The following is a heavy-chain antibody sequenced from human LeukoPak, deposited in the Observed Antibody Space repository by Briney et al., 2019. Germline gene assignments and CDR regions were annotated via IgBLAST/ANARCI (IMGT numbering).Heavy chain of an antibody. Sequence: GGSLRLSCAASGFTINRYNMNWVRRAPGKGLEWVSSISTSSSYIYYADSVRGRFTISRDNAKNSLYLQMNSLRAEDTAVYSCARGADGASSNSRGWFDPWGQGTLVTVSS. CDR1: GFTINRYN. CDR3: ARGADGASSNSRGWFDP. J-gene: IGHJ5*02. CDR2: ISTSSSYI. D-gene: IGHD4/OR15-4a*01. V-gene: IGHV3-21*01.